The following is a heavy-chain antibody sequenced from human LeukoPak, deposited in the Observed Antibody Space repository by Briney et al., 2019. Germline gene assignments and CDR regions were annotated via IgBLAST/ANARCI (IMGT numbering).Heavy chain of an antibody. CDR3: ARAIVVVATARNTFDM. CDR2: IYYSGST. J-gene: IGHJ3*02. Sequence: PSETLSLTCTVSGGSISSYYWSWIRQPPGKGLEWIGYIYYSGSTNYNPSLKSRVTISVDTSKNLFSLNLSSMTAADTAVYYCARAIVVVATARNTFDMWGQGTMVTVSS. D-gene: IGHD2-15*01. CDR1: GGSISSYY. V-gene: IGHV4-59*01.